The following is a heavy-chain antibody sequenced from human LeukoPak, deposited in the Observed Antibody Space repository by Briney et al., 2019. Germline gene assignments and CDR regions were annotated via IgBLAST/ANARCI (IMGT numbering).Heavy chain of an antibody. CDR2: INPSGGST. CDR1: GYTFTSYY. D-gene: IGHD2-15*01. Sequence: ASVKVSCKASGYTFTSYYMHWVRQAPGQGLEWMGIINPSGGSTSYAQKFQGRVTMTRDMSTSTVYMELSSLRSEDTAVYYCARGGIVVVVAASKAAYFGYWGQGTLVTVSS. CDR3: ARGGIVVVVAASKAAYFGY. J-gene: IGHJ4*02. V-gene: IGHV1-46*01.